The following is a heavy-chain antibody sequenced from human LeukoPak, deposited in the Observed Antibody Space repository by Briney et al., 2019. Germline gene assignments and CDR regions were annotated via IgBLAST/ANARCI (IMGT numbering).Heavy chain of an antibody. CDR3: ARDRSGYSYFDY. J-gene: IGHJ4*02. D-gene: IGHD3-3*01. V-gene: IGHV4-31*03. CDR1: GGSISSGGY. Sequence: SETLSLTCTVSGGSISSGGYWSWIRQHPGKGLERIGYIYYSETTYYNPSFKGRVTISVDTSKNQFSLELSSVTAADTAVYYCARDRSGYSYFDYWGQGTLVTVSS. CDR2: IYYSETT.